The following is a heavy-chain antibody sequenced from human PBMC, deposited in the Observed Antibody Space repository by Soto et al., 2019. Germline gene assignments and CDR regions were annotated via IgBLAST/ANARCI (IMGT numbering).Heavy chain of an antibody. D-gene: IGHD2-2*02. CDR1: GGSFSGYY. J-gene: IGHJ4*02. Sequence: QVQLQQWGAGLLKPSETLSLTCAVYGGSFSGYYWSWIRQPPGKGLEWIGDINHSGSTNYNPSLKGRVTISVDTSKNQFSLKLSSVTAADTAVYYCARGSCSSTSCYIVYWGQGTLVTVSS. CDR3: ARGSCSSTSCYIVY. CDR2: INHSGST. V-gene: IGHV4-34*01.